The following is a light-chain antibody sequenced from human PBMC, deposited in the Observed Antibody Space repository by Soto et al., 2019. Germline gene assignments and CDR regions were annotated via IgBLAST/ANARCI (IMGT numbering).Light chain of an antibody. V-gene: IGLV1-40*01. CDR1: SSNIGAGYE. CDR2: ENN. J-gene: IGLJ1*01. Sequence: QSVLTQPPSVSESPGQRVTISCTGSSSNIGAGYEAHWYQQVPGTAPKLLIYENNNRPSGVPDRFSGSQSGTSASLAITGLQAEDEAEYYCQSYDCILSGYVFGTGTKLTVL. CDR3: QSYDCILSGYV.